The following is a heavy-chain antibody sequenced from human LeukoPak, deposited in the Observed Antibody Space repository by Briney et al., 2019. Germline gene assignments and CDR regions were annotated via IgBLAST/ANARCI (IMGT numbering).Heavy chain of an antibody. CDR2: IKADGSEK. Sequence: GGSLRLSCVASGFTFSNYWMSWVRQAPGKGLEWVANIKADGSEKYSVDSGKGRFTISRDNAKNSLYLQMNNLRVEDTAVYFCATSQTTSGRYGNAFDIWGQGTLVTVSS. V-gene: IGHV3-7*01. J-gene: IGHJ3*02. D-gene: IGHD6-19*01. CDR3: ATSQTTSGRYGNAFDI. CDR1: GFTFSNYW.